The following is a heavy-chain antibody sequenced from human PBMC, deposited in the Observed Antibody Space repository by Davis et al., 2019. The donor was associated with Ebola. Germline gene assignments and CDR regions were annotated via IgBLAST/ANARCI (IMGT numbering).Heavy chain of an antibody. J-gene: IGHJ4*02. D-gene: IGHD3-10*01. CDR2: ISSSSSYI. V-gene: IGHV3-21*01. CDR1: GFTFSSYW. Sequence: GESLKISCAASGFTFSSYWMSWVRQAPGKGLEWVSSISSSSSYIYYADSVKGRFTISRDNAKNSLYLQMNSLRAEDTAVYYCARLATAMVPFDYWGRGTLVTVSS. CDR3: ARLATAMVPFDY.